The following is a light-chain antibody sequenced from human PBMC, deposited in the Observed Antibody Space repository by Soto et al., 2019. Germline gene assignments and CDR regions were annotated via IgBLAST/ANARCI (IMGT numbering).Light chain of an antibody. CDR1: QGIGSW. J-gene: IGKJ1*01. CDR3: QQANSFPWT. CDR2: AAS. Sequence: DIQMTQSPSSVSASVGDRVTITCRASQGIGSWLAWYQQKPGKAPNLLIYAASSLQSGVPSRFSGSXSXXXFTLTIGSLQPEDFATYYCQQANSFPWTFGQGTKVEIK. V-gene: IGKV1-12*01.